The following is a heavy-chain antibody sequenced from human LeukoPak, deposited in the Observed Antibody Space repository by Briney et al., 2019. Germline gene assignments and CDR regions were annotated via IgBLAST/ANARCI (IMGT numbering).Heavy chain of an antibody. CDR1: GFTFSSYA. D-gene: IGHD2-15*01. CDR2: ISGSGGST. V-gene: IGHV3-23*01. J-gene: IGHJ4*02. CDR3: ARVVKDAVAARH. Sequence: QPGGSLRLSCAASGFTFSSYAMSWVRQAPGKGLEWVSAISGSGGSTYYADSVKGRFTISRDNSKNTLYLQMNSLRAEDTAAYYCARVVKDAVAARHWGQGTLVTVSS.